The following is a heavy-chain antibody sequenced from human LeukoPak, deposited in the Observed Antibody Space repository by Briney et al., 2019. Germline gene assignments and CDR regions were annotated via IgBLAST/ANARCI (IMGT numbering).Heavy chain of an antibody. D-gene: IGHD1-1*01. CDR3: ARGPPLITTGTMWDY. Sequence: ASVKVSSKASGYTFTGYYMHWVRQAPGQGLEWMGWINPNSGGTNYAQKFQGRVTMTRDTSISTAYMELSRLRSDDTAVYYCARGPPLITTGTMWDYWGQGTLVTVSS. CDR2: INPNSGGT. J-gene: IGHJ4*02. CDR1: GYTFTGYY. V-gene: IGHV1-2*02.